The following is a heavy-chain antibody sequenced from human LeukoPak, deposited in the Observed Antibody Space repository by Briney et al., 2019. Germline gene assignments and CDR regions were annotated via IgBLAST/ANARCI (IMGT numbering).Heavy chain of an antibody. D-gene: IGHD6-13*01. CDR3: ARGEYSSSWHSEYFQH. CDR2: IWPDGSNQ. CDR1: GFSFSSFG. V-gene: IGHV3-33*01. J-gene: IGHJ1*01. Sequence: GGSLRLSCAASGFSFSSFGMHWVRQAPGKGLEWVAVIWPDGSNQYYADSVRGRFTISRDNPKDTLYLQMNSLRVEDTAVYYCARGEYSSSWHSEYFQHWGQGTLVTVSS.